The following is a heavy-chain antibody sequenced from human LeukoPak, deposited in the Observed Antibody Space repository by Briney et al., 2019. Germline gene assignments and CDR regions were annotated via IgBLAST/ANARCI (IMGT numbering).Heavy chain of an antibody. V-gene: IGHV3-7*01. CDR3: ARGEYGSGSYHIDY. J-gene: IGHJ4*02. Sequence: GGSLRLSCTASGFNFNTNAMTWVRQAPGKGLEWVANIKQDGSEKYYVDSVKGRFTISRDNAKNSLYLQMSSLRAEDTAVYYCARGEYGSGSYHIDYWGQGTLVTVSS. CDR1: GFNFNTNA. D-gene: IGHD3-10*01. CDR2: IKQDGSEK.